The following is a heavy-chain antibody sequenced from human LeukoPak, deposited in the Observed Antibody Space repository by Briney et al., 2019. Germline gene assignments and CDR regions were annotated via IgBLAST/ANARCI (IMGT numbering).Heavy chain of an antibody. Sequence: GGSLRLSCAASGFTFSSYSMNWVRQAPGKGLEWVSSISSSSSYIYYADSVKGRFTISRDNAKNSLYLQMNSLRAEDTAVYYCARVCGSSHHYNWFDPWGQGTLVTVSS. CDR3: ARVCGSSHHYNWFDP. J-gene: IGHJ5*02. CDR1: GFTFSSYS. CDR2: ISSSSSYI. V-gene: IGHV3-21*01. D-gene: IGHD6-6*01.